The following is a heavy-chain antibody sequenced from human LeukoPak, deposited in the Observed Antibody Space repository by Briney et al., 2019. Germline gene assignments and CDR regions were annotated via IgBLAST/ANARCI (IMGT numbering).Heavy chain of an antibody. CDR2: IYPNSGGT. Sequence: ASVKVSCKASVYTFTGYYMHWVRQPPAQGLECVGWIYPNSGGTKYAQKLQGRVTMTRDTSISTAYMELSRLRSDDTAVYYCARGGDSGTTLGYFDYWGQGTLVTVSS. D-gene: IGHD1-26*01. J-gene: IGHJ4*02. CDR3: ARGGDSGTTLGYFDY. V-gene: IGHV1-2*02. CDR1: VYTFTGYY.